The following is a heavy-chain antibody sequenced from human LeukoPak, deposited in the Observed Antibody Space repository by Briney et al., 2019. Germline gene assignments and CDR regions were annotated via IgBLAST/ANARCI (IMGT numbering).Heavy chain of an antibody. CDR3: ARDQGITMIPHAFDI. D-gene: IGHD3-22*01. J-gene: IGHJ3*02. V-gene: IGHV1-69*05. CDR1: GGTFSSYA. CDR2: IIPIFGTA. Sequence: ASVKVSCKASGGTFSSYAISWVRQAPGQGLEWMGGIIPIFGTANYAQKFQGRVTITTDESTSTAYMEPSSLRSEDTAVYYCARDQGITMIPHAFDIWGQGTMVTVSS.